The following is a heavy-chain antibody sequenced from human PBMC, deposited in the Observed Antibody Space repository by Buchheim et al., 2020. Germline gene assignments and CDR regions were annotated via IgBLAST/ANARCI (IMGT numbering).Heavy chain of an antibody. J-gene: IGHJ6*02. D-gene: IGHD2-2*01. CDR3: ARDTERHCSSTSCQLPPDYYYYGMDV. CDR2: ISSSSSTI. Sequence: EVQLVESGGGLVQPGGSLRLSCAASGFTFSSYSMNWVRQAPGKGLEWVSYISSSSSTIYYADSVKGRFTISRDNAKNSLYLKMNSLRAEDTAVYYCARDTERHCSSTSCQLPPDYYYYGMDVWGQGTT. V-gene: IGHV3-48*01. CDR1: GFTFSSYS.